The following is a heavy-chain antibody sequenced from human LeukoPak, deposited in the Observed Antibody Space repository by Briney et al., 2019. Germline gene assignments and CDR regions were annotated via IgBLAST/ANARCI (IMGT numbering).Heavy chain of an antibody. J-gene: IGHJ4*02. CDR2: INHSGST. CDR3: ARDSSMITPDSDY. Sequence: PETLSLTCADHGGSFSGYYWSWIRQPPGKGLEWIGEINHSGSTNYNPSLKIRVTISVYTSKNHFSLRLSSVTAADTAVYYCARDSSMITPDSDYWGQGTLVTVSS. CDR1: GGSFSGYY. D-gene: IGHD3-16*01. V-gene: IGHV4-34*01.